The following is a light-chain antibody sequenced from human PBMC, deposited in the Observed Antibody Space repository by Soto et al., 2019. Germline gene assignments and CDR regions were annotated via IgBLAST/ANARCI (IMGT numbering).Light chain of an antibody. CDR1: QSVSSSY. CDR3: QQYGNSPIT. J-gene: IGKJ5*01. CDR2: GAS. Sequence: EIVLTQSPGTLSLSPGERATLSCRASQSVSSSYLAWYQQKPGQAPRLLIYGASSRATGIPDRFSGSGSGTEFTLTISGLQSEDFAVYYCQQYGNSPITFGQGTRLEIK. V-gene: IGKV3-20*01.